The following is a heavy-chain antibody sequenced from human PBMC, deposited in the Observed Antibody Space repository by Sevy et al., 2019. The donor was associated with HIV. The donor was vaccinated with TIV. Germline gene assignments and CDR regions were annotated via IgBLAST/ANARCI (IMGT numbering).Heavy chain of an antibody. J-gene: IGHJ6*03. D-gene: IGHD2-2*02. V-gene: IGHV4-59*01. CDR2: IYYSGST. CDR3: ARLQRDIVVVPAAIFEPYYYYYYMDV. Sequence: SETLSLTCTVSGGSISSYYWSWIRQPPGKGLEWIGYIYYSGSTNYNPSLKSRVTISVDTSKNQFSLKLSSVTAADTAVYYCARLQRDIVVVPAAIFEPYYYYYYMDVWGKGTTVTVSS. CDR1: GGSISSYY.